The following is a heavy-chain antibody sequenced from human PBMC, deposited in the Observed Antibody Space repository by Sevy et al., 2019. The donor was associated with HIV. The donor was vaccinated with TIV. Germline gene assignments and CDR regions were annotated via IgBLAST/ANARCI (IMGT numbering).Heavy chain of an antibody. V-gene: IGHV3-23*01. D-gene: IGHD1-26*01. Sequence: GGSLRLSCAASGFTLSSFAMSWVRQTPGKGLEWVSGLNGSGGRTYYPDSVKGRFTNSRDNSKNTLYLQLNSLRAEDTAVYYCAKDTDSGSYLNDAFDIWGQGTMVTVSS. CDR3: AKDTDSGSYLNDAFDI. J-gene: IGHJ3*02. CDR1: GFTLSSFA. CDR2: LNGSGGRT.